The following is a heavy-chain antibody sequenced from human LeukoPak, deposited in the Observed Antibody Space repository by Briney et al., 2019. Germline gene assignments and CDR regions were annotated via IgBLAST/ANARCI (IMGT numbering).Heavy chain of an antibody. Sequence: GGSLRLSCEASGFTFSRHDMHWVRQALGKGLEWVAFIQHGGGDKNYADSVKGRFTISGDNSKNTLYLQMNSLRVEDTAVYYCAKDRRYYDGSSYYSHDGFDLWGQGTMVTVSS. CDR1: GFTFSRHD. J-gene: IGHJ3*01. CDR3: AKDRRYYDGSSYYSHDGFDL. V-gene: IGHV3-30*02. CDR2: IQHGGGDK. D-gene: IGHD3-22*01.